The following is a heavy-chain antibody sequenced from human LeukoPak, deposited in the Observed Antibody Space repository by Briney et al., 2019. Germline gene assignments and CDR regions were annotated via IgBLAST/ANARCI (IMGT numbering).Heavy chain of an antibody. V-gene: IGHV4-39*01. D-gene: IGHD1-26*01. CDR1: GGSISSSSYY. CDR2: IYYSGST. CDR3: ARWPHRVGAFPRQFHY. J-gene: IGHJ4*02. Sequence: SETLSLTCTVSGGSISSSSYYWGWIRQPPGKGLEWIGSIYYSGSTYYNPSLKSRVTISVDTSKNQFSLKLTSVTAADTAVYFCARWPHRVGAFPRQFHYWGQGTLVTVSS.